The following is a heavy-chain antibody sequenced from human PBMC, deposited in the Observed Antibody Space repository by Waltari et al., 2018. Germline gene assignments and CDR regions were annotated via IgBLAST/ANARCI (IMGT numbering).Heavy chain of an antibody. Sequence: EVELVESGGGLVERGGSMKLSCADSGINLSGYAMHWVRQASEKGLEWVGRIRSKANSYATAYAASVKGMFTISRYYSKNTAYLQMNSLKTEDTAVYYCWVPSIGYCSSTSCYGVDVWGQGTTVTVSS. CDR2: IRSKANSYAT. CDR1: GINLSGYA. V-gene: IGHV3-73*01. D-gene: IGHD2-2*01. J-gene: IGHJ6*02. CDR3: WVPSIGYCSSTSCYGVDV.